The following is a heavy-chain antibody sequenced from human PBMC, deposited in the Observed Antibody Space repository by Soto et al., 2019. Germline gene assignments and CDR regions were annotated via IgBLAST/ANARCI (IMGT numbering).Heavy chain of an antibody. CDR2: ISYDGITK. D-gene: IGHD2-2*03. CDR3: AKGLDIVLVPGAIGLYYCYGVAV. V-gene: IGHV3-30*13. Sequence: QVQLVESGGGFVQPGRSLRLSCAAPGFPFSSYGMNWVRQAPGKGPEWVALISYDGITKYYADSVKGRFTIARDNSKKRTYLQMNSLRPEDTAVYYCAKGLDIVLVPGAIGLYYCYGVAVWGQGTTVTVSS. J-gene: IGHJ6*02. CDR1: GFPFSSYG.